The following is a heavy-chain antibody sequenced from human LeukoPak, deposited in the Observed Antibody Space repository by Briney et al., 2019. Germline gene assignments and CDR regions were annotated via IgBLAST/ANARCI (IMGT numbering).Heavy chain of an antibody. Sequence: GGSLRVSCAASGFTFSSYAMSWVRQAPGKGLEWVSAINGSGGSTCYADCVKGRFTISRDNSKNTLYLQMNSLRAEDTAVYYCAKDCSSTSCYERDNYYYYGMDVWGKGTTVTVSS. CDR2: INGSGGST. J-gene: IGHJ6*04. CDR3: AKDCSSTSCYERDNYYYYGMDV. V-gene: IGHV3-23*01. CDR1: GFTFSSYA. D-gene: IGHD2-2*01.